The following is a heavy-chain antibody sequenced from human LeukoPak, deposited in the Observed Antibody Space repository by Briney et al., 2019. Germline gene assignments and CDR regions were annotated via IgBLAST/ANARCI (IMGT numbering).Heavy chain of an antibody. CDR2: IYYSGST. D-gene: IGHD5-18*01. CDR3: ARGYSYGLYYMDV. CDR1: AGSIRRYY. V-gene: IGHV4-59*01. Sequence: SQTLSLTCTVAAGSIRRYYWSWIRQPAGKGLGWVGYIYYSGSTTYNPSLKSRATISVATSKNPFSLKLSSVTAADTAVYYCARGYSYGLYYMDVWGKGTTVTVSS. J-gene: IGHJ6*03.